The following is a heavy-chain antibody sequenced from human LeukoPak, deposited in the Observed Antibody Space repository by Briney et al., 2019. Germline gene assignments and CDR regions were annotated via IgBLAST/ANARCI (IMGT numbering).Heavy chain of an antibody. CDR3: AREANYDILTGGYYFDY. CDR1: GYTFTSYG. J-gene: IGHJ4*02. Sequence: ASVKVSCKASGYTFTSYGISWVRQAPGQGLEWMGWISAYNGNTNYAQKLQGRVTMTTDTSTSTAYMELRSLRSDDTAVYYCAREANYDILTGGYYFDYWGQGTLVTVSS. D-gene: IGHD3-9*01. CDR2: ISAYNGNT. V-gene: IGHV1-18*01.